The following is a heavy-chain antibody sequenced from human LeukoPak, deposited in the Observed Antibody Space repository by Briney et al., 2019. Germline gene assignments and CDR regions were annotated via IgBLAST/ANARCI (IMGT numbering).Heavy chain of an antibody. V-gene: IGHV4-39*01. CDR2: IYYSGNT. J-gene: IGHJ4*02. D-gene: IGHD3/OR15-3a*01. CDR1: GGSISNYY. Sequence: SETLSLTCTVSGGSISNYYWGWIRQAPGKGLEWIGGIYYSGNTYYNASLKSQVSISIDTSKNQFSLRLTSVTAADTAVYYCARQTGSGLFILPGGQGTLVTVSS. CDR3: ARQTGSGLFILP.